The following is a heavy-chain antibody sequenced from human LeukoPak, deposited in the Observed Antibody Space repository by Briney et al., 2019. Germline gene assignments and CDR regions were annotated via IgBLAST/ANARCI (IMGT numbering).Heavy chain of an antibody. CDR3: ARSVSYCSSTSCYGINFDY. Sequence: PSETLSLTCTVSGGSISSGGYYWSWIRQHPGEGLEWIGYIYYSGSTYYDPSLKSRVTISVDTSKNQFSLKLSSVTAADTAVYYCARSVSYCSSTSCYGINFDYWGQGTLVTVSS. V-gene: IGHV4-31*03. CDR2: IYYSGST. D-gene: IGHD2-2*01. J-gene: IGHJ4*02. CDR1: GGSISSGGYY.